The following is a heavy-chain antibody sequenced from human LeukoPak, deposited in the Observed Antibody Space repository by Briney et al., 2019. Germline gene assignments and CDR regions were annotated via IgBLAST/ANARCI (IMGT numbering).Heavy chain of an antibody. V-gene: IGHV1-69*13. Sequence: AVTVSFKASGGTFSIYAISWVRQAPGQGLEWMGGFIPIFGTANYAQKFQGRVTITEDESTSTAYMELSSMRAEDTAVYYCARDQGYGDYTAYYNWGQGTLVTVSS. CDR1: GGTFSIYA. D-gene: IGHD4-17*01. CDR3: ARDQGYGDYTAYYN. CDR2: FIPIFGTA. J-gene: IGHJ4*02.